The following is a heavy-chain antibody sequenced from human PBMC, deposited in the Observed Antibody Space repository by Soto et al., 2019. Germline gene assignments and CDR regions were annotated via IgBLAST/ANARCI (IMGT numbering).Heavy chain of an antibody. J-gene: IGHJ4*02. D-gene: IGHD2-2*02. CDR1: GFTFSSYA. Sequence: PGGSLRLSCAASGFTFSSYAMSWVRQAPGKGLEWVSAISGSGGSTYYADSVKGRFTISRDNSKNTLYLQMNSLRAEDTAVYYCATDKQIYPALPDYWGQGTLLTVSS. CDR2: ISGSGGST. V-gene: IGHV3-23*01. CDR3: ATDKQIYPALPDY.